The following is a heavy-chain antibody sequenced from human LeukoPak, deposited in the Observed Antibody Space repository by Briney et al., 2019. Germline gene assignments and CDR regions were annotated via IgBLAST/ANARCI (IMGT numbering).Heavy chain of an antibody. Sequence: GASVKVSCKASGYTFTSYGISWVRQAPGQGLEWMGWISAYNGNTNYAQKLQGRVTMTTDTSTSTAYMELRSLRSDDTAVYYCAREGSVPAATYYYYYMDVWGKGTTVTISS. CDR1: GYTFTSYG. CDR2: ISAYNGNT. V-gene: IGHV1-18*01. D-gene: IGHD2-2*01. J-gene: IGHJ6*03. CDR3: AREGSVPAATYYYYYMDV.